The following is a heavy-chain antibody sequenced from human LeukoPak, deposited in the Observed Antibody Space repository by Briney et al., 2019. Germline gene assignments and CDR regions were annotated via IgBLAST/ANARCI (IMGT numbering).Heavy chain of an antibody. D-gene: IGHD2-2*01. J-gene: IGHJ5*02. CDR3: AKGGCSSTTCYLANP. Sequence: PGGSLRLSCAASGFNFNDAAMTWVRQAPGKGLEWVAVISYDGTIRNYADSVKGRFTISRDNSKNTLYLQMNSLTAEDTALYYCAKGGCSSTTCYLANPWGQGTLVTVSS. CDR1: GFNFNDAA. CDR2: ISYDGTIR. V-gene: IGHV3-30*18.